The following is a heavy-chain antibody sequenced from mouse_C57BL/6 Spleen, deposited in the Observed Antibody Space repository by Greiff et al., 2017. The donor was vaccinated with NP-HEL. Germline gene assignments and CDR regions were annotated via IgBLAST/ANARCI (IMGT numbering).Heavy chain of an antibody. CDR1: GYTFTEYT. V-gene: IGHV1-62-2*01. D-gene: IGHD2-2*01. J-gene: IGHJ1*03. Sequence: QVQLKQSGAELVKPGASVKLSCKASGYTFTEYTIHWVQQRSGQGLEWIGWFYPGSGSIKYNEKFKDKATLTADKSSSTVYMELSRLTSEDSAVYFCERHEEPGGYTYWYFDVWGTGTTVTVSS. CDR2: FYPGSGSI. CDR3: ERHEEPGGYTYWYFDV.